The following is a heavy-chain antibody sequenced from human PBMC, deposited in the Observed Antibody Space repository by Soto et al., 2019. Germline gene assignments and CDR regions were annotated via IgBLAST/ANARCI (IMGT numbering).Heavy chain of an antibody. Sequence: GGSLRLSCAVSGFYFNNYGINWVRQPPGKGLEWVSSVSKSDYTYYSDSVGGRFTISRDNAKNSVSLQMNSLRAEDTAVYYCAREDSIIIPAVSDFWGQGTLVTVSS. V-gene: IGHV3-21*01. CDR1: GFYFNNYG. CDR3: AREDSIIIPAVSDF. D-gene: IGHD2-2*01. CDR2: VSKSDYT. J-gene: IGHJ4*02.